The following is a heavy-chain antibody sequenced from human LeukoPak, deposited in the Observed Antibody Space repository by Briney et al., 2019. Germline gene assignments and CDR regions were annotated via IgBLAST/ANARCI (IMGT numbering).Heavy chain of an antibody. CDR2: IKSKTDGGTT. V-gene: IGHV3-15*01. CDR1: GFTFSNAR. Sequence: GGSLRLSCAASGFTFSNARMSWVRQAPGKGLEWVGRIKSKTDGGTTDYAAPVKGRFTISRDDSKNTLYLQMNSMKTEDTAVYYCTTEYYYDSSGYPDFDYWGQGTLVTVSS. CDR3: TTEYYYDSSGYPDFDY. J-gene: IGHJ4*02. D-gene: IGHD3-22*01.